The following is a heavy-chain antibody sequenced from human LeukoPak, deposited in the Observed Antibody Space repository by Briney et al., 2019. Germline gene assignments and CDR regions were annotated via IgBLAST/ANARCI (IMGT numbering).Heavy chain of an antibody. D-gene: IGHD3-3*01. J-gene: IGHJ4*02. CDR3: ARGGYDFWSGYSTDNPLDY. Sequence: GGSLRLSCAASGFTFSSYAMHWVRQAPGKGLEWVAVISYDGSNKYYADSVKGRFTISRDNSKNTLYLQMNSLRAEDTAVYYCARGGYDFWSGYSTDNPLDYWGQGTLVTVSS. V-gene: IGHV3-30*04. CDR1: GFTFSSYA. CDR2: ISYDGSNK.